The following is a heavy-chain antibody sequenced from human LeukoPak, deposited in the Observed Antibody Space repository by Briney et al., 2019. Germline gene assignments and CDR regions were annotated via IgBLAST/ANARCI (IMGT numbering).Heavy chain of an antibody. V-gene: IGHV3-21*01. CDR3: ARIPGIAVAGEDAFDI. CDR2: ISSSSSYI. D-gene: IGHD6-19*01. J-gene: IGHJ3*02. CDR1: GFTFSSYS. Sequence: GGSLRLSCAASGFTFSSYSMNWVRQAPGKGLEWVSSISSSSSYIYYADSVKGRFTISRDNAKNSLYLQMNSLRAEDTAVYYCARIPGIAVAGEDAFDIWGQGTMVTVSS.